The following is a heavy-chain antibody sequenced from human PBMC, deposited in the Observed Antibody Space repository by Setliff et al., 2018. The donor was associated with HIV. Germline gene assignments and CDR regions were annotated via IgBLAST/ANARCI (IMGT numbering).Heavy chain of an antibody. CDR2: ISPDNANT. D-gene: IGHD1-26*01. Sequence: GASVKVSCKSSGYTFTDYFMHWVRQAPGQGLEWMGWISPDNANTRISQRFRGSVTMTRDRSINTDYMELNSLRSDDTVVYYCARDGVGANDYWGQGTLVTVSS. CDR1: GYTFTDYF. V-gene: IGHV1-2*02. J-gene: IGHJ4*02. CDR3: ARDGVGANDY.